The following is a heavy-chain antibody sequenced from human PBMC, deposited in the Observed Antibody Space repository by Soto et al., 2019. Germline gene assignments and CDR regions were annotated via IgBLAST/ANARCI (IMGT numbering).Heavy chain of an antibody. CDR2: IYYSGST. V-gene: IGHV4-59*12. J-gene: IGHJ3*02. Sequence: ETLSLTCTVSGGSISSYYWSWIRQPPGKGLEWIGYIYYSGSTNYNPSLKSRVTISVDTSKNQLSLKLSSVTAADTAVYYCARALILTGYYIHDAFDIWGQGTMVTVSS. CDR1: GGSISSYY. CDR3: ARALILTGYYIHDAFDI. D-gene: IGHD3-9*01.